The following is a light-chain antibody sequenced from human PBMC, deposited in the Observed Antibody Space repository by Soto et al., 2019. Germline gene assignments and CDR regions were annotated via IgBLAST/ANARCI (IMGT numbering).Light chain of an antibody. V-gene: IGKV3-15*01. Sequence: IVMTQSPATLSVSPGERATLSCRASQSVGTSLAWYQQRPGQAPRLLIYTASTRATGIPARFSGSGSGTEFTLTISSLQSEDFAVYYCQQYNQWLRKTLGQGTKVDIK. CDR3: QQYNQWLRKT. CDR2: TAS. CDR1: QSVGTS. J-gene: IGKJ1*01.